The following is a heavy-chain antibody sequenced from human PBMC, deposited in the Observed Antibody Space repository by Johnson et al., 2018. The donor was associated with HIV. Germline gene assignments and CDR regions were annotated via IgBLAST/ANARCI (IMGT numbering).Heavy chain of an antibody. CDR2: IYSGGST. CDR3: ARIKRSLLWYDAFDI. Sequence: QVQLVESGGDLIQPGGSLRLSCAASGLSFSSYGMEWVRQAPGKGLEWVAVIYSGGSTYYADSVKGRFTISRDNSKNTLYLQMNSLRAEDTAVYYCARIKRSLLWYDAFDIWGQGTMVTVSS. D-gene: IGHD3-10*01. V-gene: IGHV3-NL1*01. J-gene: IGHJ3*02. CDR1: GLSFSSYG.